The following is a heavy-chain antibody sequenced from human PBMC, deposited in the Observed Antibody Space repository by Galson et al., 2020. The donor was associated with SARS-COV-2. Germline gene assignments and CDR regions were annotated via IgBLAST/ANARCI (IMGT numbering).Heavy chain of an antibody. CDR3: ARISGYSYGWFGMDV. V-gene: IGHV3-21*01. D-gene: IGHD5-18*01. J-gene: IGHJ6*02. Sequence: GGSLRLSCAASGFTFSSYSMNWVRQAPGKGLEWVSSSSSSSSYIYYADSVKGRFTISRDNAKNSLYLQMNSLRAEDTAVYYCARISGYSYGWFGMDVWGQGTTVTVSS. CDR2: SSSSSSYI. CDR1: GFTFSSYS.